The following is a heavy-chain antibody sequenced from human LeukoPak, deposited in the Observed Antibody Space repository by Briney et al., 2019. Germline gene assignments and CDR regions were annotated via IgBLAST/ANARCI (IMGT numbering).Heavy chain of an antibody. J-gene: IGHJ4*02. V-gene: IGHV4-61*02. Sequence: SETLSLTCTVSGGSISSGSYYWSWIRQPAGKGLEWIGRIYTSGSTNYNPSLKSRVTISVDTSKNQFSLKLSSVTAADTAVYYCARGDCDSTSCSFDYWGQGTLVSASS. CDR1: GGSISSGSYY. CDR2: IYTSGST. CDR3: ARGDCDSTSCSFDY. D-gene: IGHD2-2*01.